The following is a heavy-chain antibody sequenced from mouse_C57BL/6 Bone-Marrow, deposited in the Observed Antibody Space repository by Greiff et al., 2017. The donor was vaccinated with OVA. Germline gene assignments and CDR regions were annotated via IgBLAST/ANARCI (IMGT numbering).Heavy chain of an antibody. J-gene: IGHJ3*01. CDR2: ISSGSSTI. Sequence: DVHLVESGGGLVKPGGSLKLSCAASGFTFSDYGMHWVRQAPEKGLEWVAYISSGSSTIYYADTVKGRFTISRDNAKNTLFLQMTSLRSEDTAMYYCASRLWSAWFAYWGQGTLVTVSA. D-gene: IGHD1-1*02. CDR3: ASRLWSAWFAY. CDR1: GFTFSDYG. V-gene: IGHV5-17*01.